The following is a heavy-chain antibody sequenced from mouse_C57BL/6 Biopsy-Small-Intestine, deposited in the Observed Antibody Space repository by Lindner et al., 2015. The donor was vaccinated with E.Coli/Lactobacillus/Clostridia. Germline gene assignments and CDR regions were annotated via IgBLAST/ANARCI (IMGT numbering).Heavy chain of an antibody. CDR2: INPNYGTT. CDR3: ARSHNGFYAMDY. J-gene: IGHJ4*01. CDR1: GYSFTDYN. V-gene: IGHV1-39*01. Sequence: VQLQESGPELVKPGASVKISCKASGYSFTDYNMNWVKQSNGKSLEWIGVINPNYGTTNYSGMFKGKVTLTADKSSSTAYMQLSSLTSEDSAVYFCARSHNGFYAMDYWGQGASVTVSS. D-gene: IGHD2-2*01.